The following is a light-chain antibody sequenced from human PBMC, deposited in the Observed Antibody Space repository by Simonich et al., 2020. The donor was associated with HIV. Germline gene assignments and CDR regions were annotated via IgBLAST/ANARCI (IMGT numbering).Light chain of an antibody. V-gene: IGKV1-27*01. J-gene: IGKJ1*01. CDR3: QQYNSYTWT. Sequence: DIQMTQSPSSLSASVGDRVTITCRASQGISNYLAWYQQKPGKVPKLLIYDAYTLQSGVPSRFSGSGSGTYFTLTISGLQPEDVATYFCQQYNSYTWTFGQGTKVEIK. CDR2: DAY. CDR1: QGISNY.